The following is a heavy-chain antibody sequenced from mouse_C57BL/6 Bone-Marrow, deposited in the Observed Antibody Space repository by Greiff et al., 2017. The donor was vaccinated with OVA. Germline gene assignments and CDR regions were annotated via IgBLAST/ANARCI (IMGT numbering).Heavy chain of an antibody. CDR1: GFTFSDYY. J-gene: IGHJ1*03. D-gene: IGHD1-1*01. V-gene: IGHV5-16*01. Sequence: EVMLVESEGGLVQPGSSMKLSCTASGFTFSDYYMAWVRQVPEKGLEWVANINYDGSSTYYLDSLKSRFIISRDNAKNILYLQMSSLKSEDTATYDCARGRDYYGSQVRHWYFDVWGTGTTVTVSS. CDR2: INYDGSST. CDR3: ARGRDYYGSQVRHWYFDV.